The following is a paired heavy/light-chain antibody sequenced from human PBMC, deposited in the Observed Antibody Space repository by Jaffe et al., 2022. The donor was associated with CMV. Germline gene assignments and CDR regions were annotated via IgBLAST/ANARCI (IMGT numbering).Heavy chain of an antibody. CDR1: GGSISDSSYY. J-gene: IGHJ4*02. CDR3: ARHRCTSTSCPCDY. V-gene: IGHV4-39*01. Sequence: QLQLQESGPGLVKPSETLSLICTVSGGSISDSSYYWGWIRQPPGKGLEWIGSIYYSGSTFYTFYTSSLKSRVTISVDTSKNQFSLKLKSVTAADTAVYYCARHRCTSTSCPCDYWGQGTLVTVSS. CDR2: IYYSGST. D-gene: IGHD2-2*01.
Light chain of an antibody. CDR3: SSYSGSNNNNFVV. Sequence: QSALTQPPSASGSPGQSVTISCTGTSSDVGGYNYVSWYQQHPGKAPKLMIYEVTKRPSGVPDRFSGSKSGNTASLTVSGLQAEDEADYYCSSYSGSNNNNFVVFGGGTNLTVL. J-gene: IGLJ2*01. V-gene: IGLV2-8*01. CDR2: EVT. CDR1: SSDVGGYNY.